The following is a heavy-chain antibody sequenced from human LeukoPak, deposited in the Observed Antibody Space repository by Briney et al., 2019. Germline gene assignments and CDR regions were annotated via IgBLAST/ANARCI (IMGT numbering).Heavy chain of an antibody. J-gene: IGHJ4*02. Sequence: SVKVSCKASGGTFRSYAISWVRQAPGQGLEWMGRIISIFGIANYAQKFQGRVTITADKSTSTAYMELSSQRSEDTAVYYCAREMYYYDSSGYYSFDYWGQGTLVTVSS. CDR1: GGTFRSYA. D-gene: IGHD3-22*01. CDR2: IISIFGIA. V-gene: IGHV1-69*04. CDR3: AREMYYYDSSGYYSFDY.